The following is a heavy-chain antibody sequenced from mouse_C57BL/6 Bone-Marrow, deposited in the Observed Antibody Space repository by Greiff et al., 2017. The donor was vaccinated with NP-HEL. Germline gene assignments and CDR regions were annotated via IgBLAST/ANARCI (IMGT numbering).Heavy chain of an antibody. D-gene: IGHD2-5*01. V-gene: IGHV3-6*01. CDR1: GYSITSGYY. Sequence: EVKLLESGPGLVKPSQSLSLTCSVTGYSITSGYYWNWIRQFPGNKLEWMGYISYDGSNNYNPSLKNRISITRDTSKNQFFLKLNSVTTEDTATYYCASEGYYSNYGFAYWGQGTLVTVSA. CDR3: ASEGYYSNYGFAY. CDR2: ISYDGSN. J-gene: IGHJ3*01.